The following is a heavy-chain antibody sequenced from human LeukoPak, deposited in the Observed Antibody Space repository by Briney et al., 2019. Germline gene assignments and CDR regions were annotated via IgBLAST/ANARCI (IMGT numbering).Heavy chain of an antibody. D-gene: IGHD4-23*01. CDR3: ARGGNLLRYYYGMDV. J-gene: IGHJ6*04. V-gene: IGHV3-74*01. Sequence: PGGSLRLSCAASGFTFSSYWMHWVRQAPGKGLVWASRINSDGSSTSYADSVKGRFTISRDNAKNTLYLQMNSLRAEDTAVYYCARGGNLLRYYYGMDVWGKGTTVTVSS. CDR2: INSDGSST. CDR1: GFTFSSYW.